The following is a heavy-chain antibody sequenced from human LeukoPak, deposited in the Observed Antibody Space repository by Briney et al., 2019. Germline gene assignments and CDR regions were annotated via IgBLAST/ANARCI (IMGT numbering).Heavy chain of an antibody. V-gene: IGHV4-30-2*01. D-gene: IGHD2-15*01. CDR1: GGSISSGGYY. CDR2: IYHSGST. CDR3: ARAQQEDWWYLGY. J-gene: IGHJ4*02. Sequence: SETLSLTCTVSGGSISSGGYYWSWIRQPPGKGLEWIGYIYHSGSTYYNPSLKSRVTISVDRSKSQFSLKLSSVTAADTAVYYCARAQQEDWWYLGYWGQGTLVTVSS.